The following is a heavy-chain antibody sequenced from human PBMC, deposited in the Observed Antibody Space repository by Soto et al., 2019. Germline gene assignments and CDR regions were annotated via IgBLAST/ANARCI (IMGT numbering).Heavy chain of an antibody. CDR3: VRARSNDSRTDY. J-gene: IGHJ4*02. CDR1: GVTFSRYS. Sequence: VALRLSCPASGVTFSRYSMIWVRQAPGKGLEWVASITSSSGYIFYEVSLKGRFTISRDNAKNSLFLQLEGLRAEDTAVYFCVRARSNDSRTDYWGQGTLVTVSS. V-gene: IGHV3-21*01. CDR2: ITSSSGYI. D-gene: IGHD3-22*01.